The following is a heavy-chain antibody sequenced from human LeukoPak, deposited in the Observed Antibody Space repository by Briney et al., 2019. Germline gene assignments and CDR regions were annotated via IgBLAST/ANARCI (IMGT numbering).Heavy chain of an antibody. V-gene: IGHV4-39*07. Sequence: SETLSLTYTVSGDSISSDTYYWGWSRQPPGKGLEWIGCMYYSGSTYPNPSFKSRVTMSADTSKNEFFLKLSSVTAADTAVYYCAREYYFGLDVWGQGTTVTVSS. J-gene: IGHJ6*02. CDR2: MYYSGST. CDR3: AREYYFGLDV. CDR1: GDSISSDTYY.